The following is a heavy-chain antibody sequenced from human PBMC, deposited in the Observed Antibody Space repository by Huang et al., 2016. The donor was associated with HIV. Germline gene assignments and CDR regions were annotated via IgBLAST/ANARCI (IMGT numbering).Heavy chain of an antibody. J-gene: IGHJ1*01. Sequence: QVQLVESGGGVVQPGRSLRLSCAASGFIFSNYGMHWVRQAPGKVLEWVEMRSYDGSNKYDTDSVKGRFSIARDNSKNTLYLQMNSLRAEDTAVYYCALKGDSSGWEYFRHWGQGTLVTVSS. CDR3: ALKGDSSGWEYFRH. D-gene: IGHD6-19*01. V-gene: IGHV3-30*03. CDR2: RSYDGSNK. CDR1: GFIFSNYG.